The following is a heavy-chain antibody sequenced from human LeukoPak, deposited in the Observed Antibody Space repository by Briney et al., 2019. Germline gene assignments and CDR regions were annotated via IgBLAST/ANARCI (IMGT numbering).Heavy chain of an antibody. V-gene: IGHV4-39*07. J-gene: IGHJ4*02. CDR3: ARGLDDVLSGSTFDY. Sequence: PSETLSLTCTVSGGSISSSSSYWGWIRQPPGKGLEWIGSIYSSGSTYYNPSLKSRVTISVDTSKNQFSLKVSSVTAADTAVYYCARGLDDVLSGSTFDYWGQGTLVTVSS. CDR2: IYSSGST. CDR1: GGSISSSSSY. D-gene: IGHD1-26*01.